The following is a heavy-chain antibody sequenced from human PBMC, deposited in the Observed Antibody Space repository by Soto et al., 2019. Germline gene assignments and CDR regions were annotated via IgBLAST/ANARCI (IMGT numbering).Heavy chain of an antibody. Sequence: SETLSLTCAASSASISRSNWWSWVRQPPGKGLEWIGEIYHSGSTNYNPSLKSRVTISVDKSKNQFSLKLSSVTAADTAVYYCARDGFCSGGSCGWFDPWGQGTLVTVSS. CDR2: IYHSGST. V-gene: IGHV4-4*02. D-gene: IGHD2-15*01. CDR3: ARDGFCSGGSCGWFDP. J-gene: IGHJ5*02. CDR1: SASISRSNW.